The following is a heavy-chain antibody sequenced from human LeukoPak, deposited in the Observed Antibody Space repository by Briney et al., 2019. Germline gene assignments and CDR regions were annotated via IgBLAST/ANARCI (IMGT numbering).Heavy chain of an antibody. J-gene: IGHJ4*02. Sequence: SVKVSCKASGGTFSSYAISWVRQAPGQGLVWMGGIIPIFGTANYAQKFQGRVTITTDESTSTAYMELSSLRSEDTAVYYCARDHCSSTSCYFDYWGQGTLVTVSS. CDR1: GGTFSSYA. CDR3: ARDHCSSTSCYFDY. CDR2: IIPIFGTA. D-gene: IGHD2-2*01. V-gene: IGHV1-69*05.